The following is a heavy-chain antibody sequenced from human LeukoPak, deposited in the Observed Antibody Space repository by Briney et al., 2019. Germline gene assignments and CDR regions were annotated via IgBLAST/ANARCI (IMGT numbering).Heavy chain of an antibody. CDR1: GYTFTSYG. CDR2: ISAYNGNT. Sequence: ASVKVSCKASGYTFTSYGISWVRQAPGQGLEWMGWISAYNGNTNYAQKLQGRVTMTTDTSTSTAYVELRSLRSDDTAVYYCARDSRKRLGTGIPFDYWGQGTLVTVSS. V-gene: IGHV1-18*01. CDR3: ARDSRKRLGTGIPFDY. J-gene: IGHJ4*02. D-gene: IGHD1-1*01.